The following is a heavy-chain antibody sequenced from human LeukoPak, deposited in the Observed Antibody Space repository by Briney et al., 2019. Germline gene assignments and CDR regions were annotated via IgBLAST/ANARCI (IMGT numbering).Heavy chain of an antibody. CDR1: GGSTSSGSYY. J-gene: IGHJ4*02. Sequence: PSQTLSLTCTVSGGSTSSGSYYWSWIRQPAGKGLEWIGRIYTSGSTNYNPSLKSRVTISVDTSKNQFSLKLSSVTAADTAVYYCARLPAFYVWGSYRYSYFDYWGQGTLVTVSS. CDR2: IYTSGST. D-gene: IGHD3-16*02. V-gene: IGHV4-61*02. CDR3: ARLPAFYVWGSYRYSYFDY.